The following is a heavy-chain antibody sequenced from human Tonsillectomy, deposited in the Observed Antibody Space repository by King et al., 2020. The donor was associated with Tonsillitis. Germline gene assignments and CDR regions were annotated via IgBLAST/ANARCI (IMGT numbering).Heavy chain of an antibody. D-gene: IGHD3-9*01. Sequence: VQLVESGGGLVQPGGSLRLSCAASGFTFSSYWMHWVRQAPGEGPVWVSRINSDGGSTGYADAVKGRFSVSRDNAKNTLYLQMNSLRAEDTAVYYCARDFDRTEDWGQGTLVTVSS. J-gene: IGHJ4*02. CDR3: ARDFDRTED. CDR2: INSDGGST. CDR1: GFTFSSYW. V-gene: IGHV3-74*01.